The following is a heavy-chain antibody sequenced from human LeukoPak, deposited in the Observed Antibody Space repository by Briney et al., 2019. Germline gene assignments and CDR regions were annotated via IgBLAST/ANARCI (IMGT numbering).Heavy chain of an antibody. Sequence: ASVKVSCKAPGYTFTSYYMHWVREAPGQGLERMGIINPSGGSTSYAQKFQGRVTMTRDMSTSTVYMELSSLRSEDTAVYYCARDRESGSYSGADYWGQGTLVTVSS. V-gene: IGHV1-46*01. CDR3: ARDRESGSYSGADY. CDR1: GYTFTSYY. D-gene: IGHD1-26*01. CDR2: INPSGGST. J-gene: IGHJ4*02.